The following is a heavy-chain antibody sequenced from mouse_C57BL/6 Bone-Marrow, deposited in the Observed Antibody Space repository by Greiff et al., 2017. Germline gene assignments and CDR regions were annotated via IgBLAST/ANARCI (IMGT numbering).Heavy chain of an antibody. CDR2: IDPSDSYT. J-gene: IGHJ3*01. CDR3: AREYYTWFAY. V-gene: IGHV1-69*01. D-gene: IGHD2-12*01. Sequence: VQLQQPGAELVMPGASVKLSCKASGYTFTSYWMHWVKQRPGQGLEWIGEIDPSDSYTNYNQKFKGKSTLTVDTSSSTAYMQLSSLTSEDSAVYYCAREYYTWFAYWGQGTLVTVSA. CDR1: GYTFTSYW.